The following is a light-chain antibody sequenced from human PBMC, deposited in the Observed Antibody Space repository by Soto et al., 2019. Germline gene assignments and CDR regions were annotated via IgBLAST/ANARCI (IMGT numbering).Light chain of an antibody. CDR2: DVT. CDR3: ASYTSQVRL. J-gene: IGLJ1*01. Sequence: QSALTQPASVSGSPGQSITISCTGTSSDVGGYYYVSWYQQHQGKAPKLLIYDVTYRASGVSYRFSGSKSGNTASLTISGLQAEDEADYYCASYTSQVRLFGTGTKLTVL. CDR1: SSDVGGYYY. V-gene: IGLV2-14*01.